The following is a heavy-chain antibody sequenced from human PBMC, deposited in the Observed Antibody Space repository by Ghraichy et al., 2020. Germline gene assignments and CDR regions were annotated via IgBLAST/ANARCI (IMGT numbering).Heavy chain of an antibody. CDR2: INTDGSTT. D-gene: IGHD3-3*01. Sequence: LSLTCAASGFTFSGYWMHSVRQAPGKGLVWVSRINTDGSTTTYADSVKGRFTISRDNAKNTLYLQMNSLRAEDTAVYYCARDIEYWSGYYNGMDVWGQGTTVTVSS. J-gene: IGHJ6*02. V-gene: IGHV3-74*01. CDR1: GFTFSGYW. CDR3: ARDIEYWSGYYNGMDV.